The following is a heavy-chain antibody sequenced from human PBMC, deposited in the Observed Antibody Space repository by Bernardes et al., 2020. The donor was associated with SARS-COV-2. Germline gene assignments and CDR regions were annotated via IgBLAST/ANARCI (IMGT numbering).Heavy chain of an antibody. V-gene: IGHV1-2*02. J-gene: IGHJ4*02. Sequence: ASVKVSCKASGYTFTANSVHWVRQAPGQGLEWMGWINPKTGGTHYPQNFQGRVTITTDTSINTVYVELNSLTSDDTAVYYCARYFSFGNTWYYFDYWGQGTLVTVSS. CDR3: ARYFSFGNTWYYFDY. CDR2: INPKTGGT. CDR1: GYTFTANS. D-gene: IGHD6-13*01.